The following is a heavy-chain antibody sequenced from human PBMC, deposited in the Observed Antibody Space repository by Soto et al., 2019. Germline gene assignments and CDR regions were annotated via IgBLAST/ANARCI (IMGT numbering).Heavy chain of an antibody. J-gene: IGHJ6*04. Sequence: GGSLRLSCAASGFTFSSYSMNWVRQAPGKGLEWVSSISSSSYIYYADSVKGRFTISRDNAKNSLYLQMNSLRAEDTAVYYCARSAYGSGISDVWGKGTTVTVSS. CDR1: GFTFSSYS. CDR3: ARSAYGSGISDV. V-gene: IGHV3-21*01. D-gene: IGHD3-10*01. CDR2: ISSSSYI.